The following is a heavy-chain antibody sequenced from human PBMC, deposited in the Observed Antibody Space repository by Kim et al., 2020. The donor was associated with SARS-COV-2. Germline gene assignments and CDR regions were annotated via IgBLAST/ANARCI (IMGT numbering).Heavy chain of an antibody. D-gene: IGHD6-19*01. CDR2: IYHSGST. V-gene: IGHV4-4*02. Sequence: LRETLSLTCAVSGGSISSSNWWSWVRQPPGKGLEWIGEIYHSGSTNYNPSLKSRVTISVDKSKNQFSLKLSSVTAADTAVYYCARGYSSGWYGHYYYGMDVWGQGTTVTVSS. CDR3: ARGYSSGWYGHYYYGMDV. J-gene: IGHJ6*02. CDR1: GGSISSSNW.